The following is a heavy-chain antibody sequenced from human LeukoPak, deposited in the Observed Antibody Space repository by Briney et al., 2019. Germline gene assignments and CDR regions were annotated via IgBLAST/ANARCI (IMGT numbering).Heavy chain of an antibody. CDR3: AKEPYSSGWYGVYLLDD. CDR2: ISGSGGSK. D-gene: IGHD6-19*01. CDR1: GFIFSSYA. V-gene: IGHV3-23*01. Sequence: GGSLTLSCAASGFIFSSYAMSWLRQAPGRGLEWVSAISGSGGSKYYADCVEGRFTISRDNIKNTLYLQMNSLRAEDTAVYYCAKEPYSSGWYGVYLLDDWGQGTLVTVSS. J-gene: IGHJ4*02.